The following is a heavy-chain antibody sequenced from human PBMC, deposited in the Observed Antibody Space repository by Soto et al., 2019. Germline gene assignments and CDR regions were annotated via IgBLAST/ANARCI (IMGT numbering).Heavy chain of an antibody. CDR3: ARQGSWPYYYYGLDV. Sequence: QVQLVQSGPEVKKPGASVKVSCEASVYTFTTSGISWVRQAPGQGLEWMGWISTYNGDTNSAQKFQGRVTMTADTSTGTVYMELMSLKSDDTAVYYCARQGSWPYYYYGLDVWGQGTTVTVSS. V-gene: IGHV1-18*01. CDR2: ISTYNGDT. CDR1: VYTFTTSG. D-gene: IGHD1-26*01. J-gene: IGHJ6*02.